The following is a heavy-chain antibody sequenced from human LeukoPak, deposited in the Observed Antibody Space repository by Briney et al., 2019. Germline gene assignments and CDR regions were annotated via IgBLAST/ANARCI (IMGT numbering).Heavy chain of an antibody. Sequence: SVKVSCKASGGSFSSYAISWVRQAPGQGLEWMGGIIPIFGTANYAQKFQGRVTITADESTSTAYMELSSLRSEDTAVYYCARGGSVTSATSFDYWGQGTLVTVSS. CDR1: GGSFSSYA. D-gene: IGHD3-10*01. CDR3: ARGGSVTSATSFDY. V-gene: IGHV1-69*13. J-gene: IGHJ4*02. CDR2: IIPIFGTA.